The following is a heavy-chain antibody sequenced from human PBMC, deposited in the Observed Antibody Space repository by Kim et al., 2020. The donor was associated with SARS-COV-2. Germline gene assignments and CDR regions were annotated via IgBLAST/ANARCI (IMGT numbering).Heavy chain of an antibody. CDR3: AKVWDVIVLMVYAIYFDY. CDR2: ISGSGGST. CDR1: GFTFSSYA. V-gene: IGHV3-23*01. Sequence: GGSLRLSCAASGFTFSSYAMSWVRQAPGKGLEWVSAISGSGGSTYSADSVKGRFTITRDNSKNTLYLQMNSRRAEDTAVYYCAKVWDVIVLMVYAIYFDYWGQGTLVTVSS. D-gene: IGHD2-8*01. J-gene: IGHJ4*02.